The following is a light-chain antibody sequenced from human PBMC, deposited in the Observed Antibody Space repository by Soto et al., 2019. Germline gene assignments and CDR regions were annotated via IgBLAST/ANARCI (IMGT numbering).Light chain of an antibody. J-gene: IGLJ3*02. V-gene: IGLV2-23*01. CDR2: EAT. CDR1: SSEFGSYSV. Sequence: QSALTQSASVSGSPGQSITISCTGTSSEFGSYSVVSWYQQHPGKAPKLLIYEATKRPSGVSNRFSGSESGNTASLTISGLQDEDEADYYCHSYARGTLVFGGGTKLTVL. CDR3: HSYARGTLV.